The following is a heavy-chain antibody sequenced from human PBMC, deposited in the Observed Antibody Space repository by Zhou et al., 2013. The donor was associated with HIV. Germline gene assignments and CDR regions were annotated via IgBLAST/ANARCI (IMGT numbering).Heavy chain of an antibody. CDR3: ARARRDGYNWGFDY. CDR2: IIPIFGTA. CDR1: GYTFTSYY. V-gene: IGHV1-69*01. J-gene: IGHJ4*02. D-gene: IGHD5-12*01. Sequence: QVQLVQSGAEVQKPGASVKVSCKASGYTFTSYYLHWVRQAPGQGLEWMGGIIPIFGTANYAQKFQGRVTITTDESTSTAYMELSSLRSEDTAVYYCARARRDGYNWGFDYWGQGTLVTVSS.